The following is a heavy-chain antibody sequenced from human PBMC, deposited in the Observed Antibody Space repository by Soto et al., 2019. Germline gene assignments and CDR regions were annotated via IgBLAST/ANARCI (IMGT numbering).Heavy chain of an antibody. CDR3: AKGYGGQRLTRGDAFDI. J-gene: IGHJ3*02. D-gene: IGHD6-25*01. CDR1: GFTFSSYG. V-gene: IGHV3-30*18. Sequence: GGSLSLSCAASGFTFSSYGMHWVRQAPGKGLEWVTFISYDGSNKDYAESVKGRFTISRDNSKNTLYLQMNSLRAEDRAVYYCAKGYGGQRLTRGDAFDIWGQGTMVTVSS. CDR2: ISYDGSNK.